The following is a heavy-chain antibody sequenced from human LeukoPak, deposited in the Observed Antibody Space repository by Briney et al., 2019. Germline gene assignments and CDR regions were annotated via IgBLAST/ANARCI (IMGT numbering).Heavy chain of an antibody. V-gene: IGHV7-4-1*02. Sequence: ASVKVSCKASGYTFTSYAMNWVRQAPGQGLEWMGWINTNTGNPTYAQGFTGRFVFSLDTSVSTAYQQISSLKAEDTAVYYCARGSVSSWYYEVQHWGQGTLVTVSS. J-gene: IGHJ1*01. CDR3: ARGSVSSWYYEVQH. D-gene: IGHD6-13*01. CDR1: GYTFTSYA. CDR2: INTNTGNP.